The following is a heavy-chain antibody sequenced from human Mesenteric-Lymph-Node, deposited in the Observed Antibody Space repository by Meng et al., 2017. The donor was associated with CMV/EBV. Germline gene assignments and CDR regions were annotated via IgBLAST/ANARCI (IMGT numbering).Heavy chain of an antibody. V-gene: IGHV1-18*01. J-gene: IGHJ4*02. CDR2: ISTYNGNT. CDR3: ARGRNHYDFWSGYQFDQ. D-gene: IGHD3-3*01. CDR1: GYTFTNYG. Sequence: ASVKVSCKASGYTFTNYGFSWVRQAPGQGLEWMGWISTYNGNTNYAQKLQGRVTMTTDTSTSTVYMELRSLRSDDTAVYYFARGRNHYDFWSGYQFDQWGQGTLVTVSS.